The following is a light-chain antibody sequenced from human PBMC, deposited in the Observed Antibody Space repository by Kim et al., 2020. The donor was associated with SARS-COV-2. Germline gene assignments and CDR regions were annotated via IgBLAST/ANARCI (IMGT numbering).Light chain of an antibody. J-gene: IGKJ1*01. CDR3: QQYGSSPWT. V-gene: IGKV3-20*01. CDR1: QSVSSSY. CDR2: GAS. Sequence: EIVLTQSPGTLSLSPGERATLSCRASQSVSSSYLAWYQQKPGQAPRLLIYGASSRATGIPDRFSGGGSGTDFTLTISRLEPEDFAVYYCQQYGSSPWTFGEGTKVYIK.